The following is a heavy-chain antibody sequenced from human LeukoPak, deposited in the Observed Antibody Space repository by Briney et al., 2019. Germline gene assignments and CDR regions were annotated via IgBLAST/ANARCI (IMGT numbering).Heavy chain of an antibody. D-gene: IGHD1-1*01. CDR2: INSDSSYM. V-gene: IGHV3-21*04. J-gene: IGHJ4*02. Sequence: GGSLRLSCVASGFTFSSYSMNWVRQAPGKGLEWVSSINSDSSYMTSADSVKGRFTISRDNAKSSLYLQMNNLRVEDTALYYCARPRPHDYYFDLWGQGTLVTVSS. CDR1: GFTFSSYS. CDR3: ARPRPHDYYFDL.